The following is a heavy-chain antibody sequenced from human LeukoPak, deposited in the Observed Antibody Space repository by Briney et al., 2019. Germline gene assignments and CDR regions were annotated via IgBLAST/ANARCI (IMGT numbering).Heavy chain of an antibody. V-gene: IGHV3-7*01. D-gene: IGHD6-6*01. CDR2: INEDGTET. Sequence: GGSLRLSCATSGFTFTEYWMTWVRQAPGKGLEWVANINEDGTETHYADSLKGRFTISRDNTKNSLHLQLHSVRDEGTAFFYCESERQRVVLGYWGQGSLVSVSS. CDR1: GFTFTEYW. CDR3: ESERQRVVLGY. J-gene: IGHJ4*02.